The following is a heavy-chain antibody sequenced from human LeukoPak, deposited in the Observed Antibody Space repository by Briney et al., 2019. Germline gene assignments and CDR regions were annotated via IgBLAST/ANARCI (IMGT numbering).Heavy chain of an antibody. CDR1: GFTVSSNY. V-gene: IGHV3-66*01. Sequence: PGGSLRLSCAASGFTVSSNYMSWVRQAPGKGLEWVSVIYSGGSTYYADSVKGRFTISRDNSKNTLYLQMNSLRAEDTAVYYCARGPRGFLPRYWGQGTLVTVSS. J-gene: IGHJ4*02. CDR3: ARGPRGFLPRY. D-gene: IGHD2/OR15-2a*01. CDR2: IYSGGST.